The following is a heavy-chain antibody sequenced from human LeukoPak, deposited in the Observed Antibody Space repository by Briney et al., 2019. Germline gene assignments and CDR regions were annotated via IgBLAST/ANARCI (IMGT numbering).Heavy chain of an antibody. J-gene: IGHJ5*02. CDR2: MNPNSGNT. CDR1: GYTFTSYD. D-gene: IGHD3-3*01. CDR3: ARGLKYITIFGVVIGHNWFDP. Sequence: GASVKVSCKASGYTFTSYDINWVRQATGQGLEWMGWMNPNSGNTGYAQKFQGRVTMTRNTSISTAYTELSSLRSEDTAVYYCARGLKYITIFGVVIGHNWFDPWGQGTLVTVSS. V-gene: IGHV1-8*01.